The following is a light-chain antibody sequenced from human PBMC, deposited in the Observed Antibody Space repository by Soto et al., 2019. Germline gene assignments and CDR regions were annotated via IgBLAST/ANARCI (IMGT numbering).Light chain of an antibody. Sequence: DIVMTQSPDSLAVSLGERATINCKSSQSVLHTSDNKNYLAWYQQKPGQPPKLLIYWAFTRDSGVPDRFSGSGSGADFTLTISSLQADDVAVYDCQQYYTTLTFGGGTKVEIK. J-gene: IGKJ4*01. CDR1: QSVLHTSDNKNY. CDR3: QQYYTTLT. V-gene: IGKV4-1*01. CDR2: WAF.